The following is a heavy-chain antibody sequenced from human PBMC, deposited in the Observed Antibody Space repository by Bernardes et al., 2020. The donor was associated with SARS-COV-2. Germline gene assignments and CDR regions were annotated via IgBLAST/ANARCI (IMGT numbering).Heavy chain of an antibody. D-gene: IGHD3-3*01. V-gene: IGHV3-48*01. CDR3: ARDLTYDFWSGYSRVFDY. Sequence: GGSLCLSCAASGFTFSSYSMNWVRQAPGKGLEWVSYISSSSSTIYYADSVKGRFTISRDNAKNSLYLQMNSLRAEDTAVYYCARDLTYDFWSGYSRVFDYWGQGTLVTVSS. CDR2: ISSSSSTI. J-gene: IGHJ4*02. CDR1: GFTFSSYS.